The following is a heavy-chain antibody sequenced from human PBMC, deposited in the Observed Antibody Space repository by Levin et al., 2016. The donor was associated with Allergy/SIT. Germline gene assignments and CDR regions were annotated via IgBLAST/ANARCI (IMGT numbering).Heavy chain of an antibody. CDR3: ARVPYPQAAAGDY. V-gene: IGHV1-69*13. CDR1: GGTFSSYA. CDR2: IIPIFGTA. D-gene: IGHD6-13*01. Sequence: SVKVSCKASGGTFSSYAISWVRQAPGQGLEWMGGIIPIFGTANYAQKFQGRVTITADESTSTAYMELSSLRSEDTAVYYCARVPYPQAAAGDYWGQGTLVTVSS. J-gene: IGHJ4*02.